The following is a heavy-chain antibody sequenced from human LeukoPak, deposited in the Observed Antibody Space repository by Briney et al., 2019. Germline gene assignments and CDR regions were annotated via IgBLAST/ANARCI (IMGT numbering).Heavy chain of an antibody. D-gene: IGHD6-19*01. CDR3: ARPYSTGWYPFDY. J-gene: IGHJ4*02. CDR2: IYPGDSDT. CDR1: GYSFTSYW. V-gene: IGHV5-51*01. Sequence: PGESLKISCKVSGYSFTSYWIGWVRQMPGKGLEWMGIIYPGDSDTRYSPSFQGQVTISADKSSSTTYLQWSTLKASDTALYYCARPYSTGWYPFDYWGQGTLVTVSS.